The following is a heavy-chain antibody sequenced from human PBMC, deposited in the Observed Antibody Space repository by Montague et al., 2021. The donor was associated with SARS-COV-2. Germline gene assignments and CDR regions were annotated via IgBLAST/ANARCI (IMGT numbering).Heavy chain of an antibody. CDR2: ISYDGINK. J-gene: IGHJ4*02. V-gene: IGHV3-30-3*01. CDR3: ARDGIYHSSGYYFDY. D-gene: IGHD3-22*01. CDR1: GFTFSSYA. Sequence: SLRLSCAASGFTFSSYAMHWVRQAPGKGLEWVAVISYDGINKFYADSVKGRFTISRDNSKNTLYLQMNSLRAEDTAVYYCARDGIYHSSGYYFDYWGQGTLVTVSS.